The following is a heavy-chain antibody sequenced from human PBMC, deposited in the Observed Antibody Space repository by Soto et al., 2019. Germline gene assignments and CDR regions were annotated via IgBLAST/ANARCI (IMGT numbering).Heavy chain of an antibody. D-gene: IGHD2-21*02. CDR1: GFSLSTNT. Sequence: LRLSCAASGFSLSTNTMHWVRQVPGKGLEWVASISNDGRRKYYADFVKGRFTISRDTANNILYLEMNSLRAEDTSLYYCARVATAMTYDFWGQGTQVTVS. V-gene: IGHV3-30*04. CDR2: ISNDGRRK. J-gene: IGHJ4*02. CDR3: ARVATAMTYDF.